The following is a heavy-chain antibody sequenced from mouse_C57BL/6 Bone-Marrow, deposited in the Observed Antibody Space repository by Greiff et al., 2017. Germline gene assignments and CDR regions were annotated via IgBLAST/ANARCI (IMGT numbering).Heavy chain of an antibody. J-gene: IGHJ1*03. D-gene: IGHD1-1*01. Sequence: VMLVESGPELVKPGASVKISCKASGYAFSSSWMNWVKQRPGKGLEWIGRIYPGDGDTNYNGKFKGKATLTADKSSSTAYMQLSSLTSEDSAVYFCAIFITTVVATPGWYVDVWGTGTTVTVSS. CDR3: AIFITTVVATPGWYVDV. V-gene: IGHV1-82*01. CDR2: IYPGDGDT. CDR1: GYAFSSSW.